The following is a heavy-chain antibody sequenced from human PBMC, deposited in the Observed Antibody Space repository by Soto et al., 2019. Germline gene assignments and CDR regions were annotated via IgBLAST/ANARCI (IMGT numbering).Heavy chain of an antibody. Sequence: SGPTLVNPTQTLTLTCTVSGISLSTSGVGVGWIRQPPGKALEWLALIYWSDDKRYSPSLKNRLTITKDTSRNQVVLTMTNMDPVDTATYYCAHRNTMSRGVITFNDWGQGTLVTVSS. CDR2: IYWSDDK. CDR3: AHRNTMSRGVITFND. J-gene: IGHJ4*02. V-gene: IGHV2-5*01. CDR1: GISLSTSGVG. D-gene: IGHD3-10*01.